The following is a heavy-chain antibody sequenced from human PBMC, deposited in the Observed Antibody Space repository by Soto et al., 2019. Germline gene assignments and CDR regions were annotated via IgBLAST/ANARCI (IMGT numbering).Heavy chain of an antibody. CDR3: AREDVAVAGTRYYYYGMDV. Sequence: SETLSLTCTVSGGSVSSGSYYWSWIRQPPGKGLERIGYIYYSGSTNYNPSLKSRVTIPVDTSKNQFSLKLSSVTAADTAVYYCAREDVAVAGTRYYYYGMDVWGQGTTVTVSS. CDR1: GGSVSSGSYY. J-gene: IGHJ6*02. CDR2: IYYSGST. V-gene: IGHV4-61*01. D-gene: IGHD6-19*01.